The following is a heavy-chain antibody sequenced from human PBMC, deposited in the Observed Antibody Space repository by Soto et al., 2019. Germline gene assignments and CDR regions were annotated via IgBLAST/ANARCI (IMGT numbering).Heavy chain of an antibody. Sequence: GESRKISCRGSGYSFTSYWIGWVRQMPGKGLEWMGIIYPGDSDTRYSPCFQGQVTISADKSISTAYLQWSSLKASDTAMYYCARTEAAAGDNYYYYGMDVCRQRTTVIVSS. CDR2: IYPGDSDT. V-gene: IGHV5-51*01. CDR1: GYSFTSYW. D-gene: IGHD6-13*01. CDR3: ARTEAAAGDNYYYYGMDV. J-gene: IGHJ6*02.